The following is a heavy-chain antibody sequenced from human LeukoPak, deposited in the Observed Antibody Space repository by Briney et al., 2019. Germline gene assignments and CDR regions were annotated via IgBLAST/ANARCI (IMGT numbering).Heavy chain of an antibody. J-gene: IGHJ6*04. Sequence: SETLSLTCTVSGVSISSSYSYWGWIRQPPGMGLEWIGSIYYSGSTYYNPSLKSRVTISVDTSKNQFSLKLSSVTAADTAVYYCARVELRWMDVWGKGTTVTVSS. CDR1: GVSISSSYSY. CDR2: IYYSGST. CDR3: ARVELRWMDV. D-gene: IGHD4-23*01. V-gene: IGHV4-39*07.